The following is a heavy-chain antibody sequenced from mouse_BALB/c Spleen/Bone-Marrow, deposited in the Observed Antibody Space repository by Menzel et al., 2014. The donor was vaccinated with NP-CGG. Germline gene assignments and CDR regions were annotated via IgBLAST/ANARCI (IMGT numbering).Heavy chain of an antibody. Sequence: QVQLKQSGAELVRPGSSVKISCKASGYVFSSYWMNWVKQRPGQGLEWIGQIFPGDGDTNYNGQFKGKATLTADRSSSTAFMQLSSLTSEDSAVYFCARGDFDYDITMDYWGQGTSVTVSS. CDR2: IFPGDGDT. D-gene: IGHD2-4*01. V-gene: IGHV1-80*01. J-gene: IGHJ4*01. CDR1: GYVFSSYW. CDR3: ARGDFDYDITMDY.